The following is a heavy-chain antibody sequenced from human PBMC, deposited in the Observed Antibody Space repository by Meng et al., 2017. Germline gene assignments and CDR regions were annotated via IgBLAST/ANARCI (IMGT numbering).Heavy chain of an antibody. CDR3: ARDSSSGWYHNY. CDR1: GFSVTTSY. D-gene: IGHD6-19*01. CDR2: IYSGGST. V-gene: IGHV3-53*01. J-gene: IGHJ4*02. Sequence: GQLAEPGGGLIQPGGSLRLSCTASGFSVTTSYMSWVRQAPGKGLEWVSVIYSGGSTYYADSVKGRFSISRDNSKNTLYLQMNSLRAEDTAVYFCARDSSSGWYHNYWGQGTLVTVSS.